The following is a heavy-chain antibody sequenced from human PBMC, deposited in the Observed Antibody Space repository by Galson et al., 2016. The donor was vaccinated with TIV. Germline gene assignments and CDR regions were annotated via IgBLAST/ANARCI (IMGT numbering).Heavy chain of an antibody. J-gene: IGHJ6*03. CDR2: ISSRGGTT. Sequence: SLRLSCAGSGFTFSTYELNWVRQAPGKGLEWVSYISSRGGTTHYADFVKGRFTITRDNAKNALYLQMNSLRAEDTAVYYCARVIRSRGYMDVWGKGTTVTVS. V-gene: IGHV3-48*03. CDR1: GFTFSTYE. D-gene: IGHD1-26*01. CDR3: ARVIRSRGYMDV.